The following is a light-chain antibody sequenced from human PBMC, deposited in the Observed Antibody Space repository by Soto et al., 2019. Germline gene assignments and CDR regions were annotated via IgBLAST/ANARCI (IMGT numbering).Light chain of an antibody. Sequence: QSVLTQPASVSGSPGQSITISCTGTISDVGSHNLVSWYQQHPDKAPKLIIYEVNERPSGVSSRFSGSKSGNTASLTVSGLQPTYEADYHCCSFAGSNPFYDVSGAGNKGTVL. CDR2: EVN. J-gene: IGLJ1*01. V-gene: IGLV2-23*02. CDR1: ISDVGSHNL. CDR3: CSFAGSNPFYDV.